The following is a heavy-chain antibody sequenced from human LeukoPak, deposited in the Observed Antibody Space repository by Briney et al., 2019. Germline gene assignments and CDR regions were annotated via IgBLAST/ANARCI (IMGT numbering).Heavy chain of an antibody. CDR1: GYTFSSNG. J-gene: IGHJ3*02. V-gene: IGHV1-18*04. Sequence: ASVKVSCKASGYTFSSNGISWVRQGTGQELEWMAWISPYNGDTKYAPEFQGRVTVTTDTSTSTAYMELRSLRSDDTALYYCAKLRGGIYSSRDAFDIWGQGTMVTVTS. CDR3: AKLRGGIYSSRDAFDI. CDR2: ISPYNGDT. D-gene: IGHD3-16*01.